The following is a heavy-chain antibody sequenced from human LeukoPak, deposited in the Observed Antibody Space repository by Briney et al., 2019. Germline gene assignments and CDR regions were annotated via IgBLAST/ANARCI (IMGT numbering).Heavy chain of an antibody. V-gene: IGHV4-61*08. J-gene: IGHJ4*02. D-gene: IGHD1-26*01. Sequence: PSETLSLTCTVSGGSISTGGYYWSWIRQPPEKGMEWIGYIYYNGSTNYNPSLKSRVTITVDTSKNQFSLKLSSVTAADTAVYYCARGVGWELYYFDYWGQGTLVTVSS. CDR1: GGSISTGGYY. CDR3: ARGVGWELYYFDY. CDR2: IYYNGST.